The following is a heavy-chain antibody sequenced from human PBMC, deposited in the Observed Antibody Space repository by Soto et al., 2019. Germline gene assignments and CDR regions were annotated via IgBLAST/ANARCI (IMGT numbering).Heavy chain of an antibody. J-gene: IGHJ4*02. CDR2: ISYDGSNK. Sequence: GGSLRLSCAASGFTFSSYAMHWVRQAPGKGLEWVAVISYDGSNKYYADSVKGRFTISRDNSKNTLYLQMNSLRVEDTAVYYCARQPVSSYFDYWGQGTLVTVSS. V-gene: IGHV3-30-3*01. CDR1: GFTFSSYA. CDR3: ARQPVSSYFDY.